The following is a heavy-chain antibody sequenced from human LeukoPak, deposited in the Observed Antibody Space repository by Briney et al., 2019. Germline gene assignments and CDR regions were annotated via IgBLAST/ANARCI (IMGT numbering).Heavy chain of an antibody. CDR3: ARDVKAGYSSPTYGMDV. CDR1: GGTFSSYA. J-gene: IGHJ6*02. CDR2: INPNSGGT. V-gene: IGHV1-2*04. D-gene: IGHD6-13*01. Sequence: ASVKVSCKASGGTFSSYAISWVRQAPGQGLEWMGWINPNSGGTNYAQKFQGWVTMTRDTSISTAYMELSRLRSDDTAVYYCARDVKAGYSSPTYGMDVWGQGTTVTVSS.